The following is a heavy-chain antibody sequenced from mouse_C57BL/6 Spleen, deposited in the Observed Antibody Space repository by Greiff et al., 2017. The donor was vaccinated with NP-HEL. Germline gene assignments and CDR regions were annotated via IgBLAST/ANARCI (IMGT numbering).Heavy chain of an antibody. Sequence: VQLQQSGPGMVKPSQSLSLTCTVTGYSITSGYDWHWIRHFPGNKLEWMGYISYSGSTNYNPSLKSRISITHDTSKNHFFLKLNSVTTEDTATYYCARGDYYGSEAWFAYWGQGTLVTVSA. CDR2: ISYSGST. D-gene: IGHD1-1*01. CDR3: ARGDYYGSEAWFAY. V-gene: IGHV3-1*01. CDR1: GYSITSGYD. J-gene: IGHJ3*01.